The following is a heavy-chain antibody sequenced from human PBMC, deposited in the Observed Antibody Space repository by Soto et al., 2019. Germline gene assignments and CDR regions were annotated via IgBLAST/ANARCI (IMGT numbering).Heavy chain of an antibody. D-gene: IGHD2-2*01. CDR2: ISYDGSNK. J-gene: IGHJ4*02. V-gene: IGHV3-30*18. Sequence: GGSLRLSCAASGFTFSSYGMHWVRQAPGKGLEWVAVISYDGSNKYYADSVKGRFTISRDNSKNTLYLQMNSLRAEDTAVYYCAKAFVVVPAASDYWGQGTLVTVSS. CDR1: GFTFSSYG. CDR3: AKAFVVVPAASDY.